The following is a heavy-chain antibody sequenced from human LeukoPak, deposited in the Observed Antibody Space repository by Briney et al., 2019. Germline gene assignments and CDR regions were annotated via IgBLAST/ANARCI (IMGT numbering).Heavy chain of an antibody. CDR3: ARHVSPREGFDWRPHSTSDAFDI. CDR2: ISAYNGNT. J-gene: IGHJ3*02. D-gene: IGHD3-9*01. Sequence: GVSVKVSCKASGYTFTSYGISWVRQAPGQGLEWMGWISAYNGNTNYAQKLQGRVTMTTDTSTSTAYMELRSLRSDDMAVYYCARHVSPREGFDWRPHSTSDAFDIWGQGTMVTVSS. CDR1: GYTFTSYG. V-gene: IGHV1-18*03.